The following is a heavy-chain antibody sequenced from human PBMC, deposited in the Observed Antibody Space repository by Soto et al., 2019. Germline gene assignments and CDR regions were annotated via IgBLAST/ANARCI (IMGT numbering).Heavy chain of an antibody. V-gene: IGHV3-53*04. CDR3: AREGSGEYSGYDLGAFDI. CDR2: IYSGGST. D-gene: IGHD5-12*01. Sequence: GGSLRLSCAASVFTVSSNYMSWVRQAPGKGLEWVSVIYSGGSTYYADSVKGRFTISRHNSKNTLYLQMNSLRAEDTAVYYCAREGSGEYSGYDLGAFDIWGQGTMVTVSS. J-gene: IGHJ3*02. CDR1: VFTVSSNY.